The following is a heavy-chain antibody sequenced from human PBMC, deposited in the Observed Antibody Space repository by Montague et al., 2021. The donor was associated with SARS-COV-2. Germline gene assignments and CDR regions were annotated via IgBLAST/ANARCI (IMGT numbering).Heavy chain of an antibody. J-gene: IGHJ4*02. D-gene: IGHD6-19*01. V-gene: IGHV4-39*01. CDR3: ASHLPGIVVAEPAAADY. CDR1: GGSISSSSYY. Sequence: SETLSLTCTVSGGSISSSSYYWGWIRQPPGKGLEWIGSFYYSGSTYYNPSLKSRVTISVDTSKNQFSLKMSSVTAADTAVYYCASHLPGIVVAEPAAADYWGQGTLVTVSS. CDR2: FYYSGST.